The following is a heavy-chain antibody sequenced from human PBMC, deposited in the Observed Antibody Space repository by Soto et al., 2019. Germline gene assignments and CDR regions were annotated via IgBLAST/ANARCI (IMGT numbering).Heavy chain of an antibody. V-gene: IGHV6-1*01. D-gene: IGHD4-17*01. CDR2: TYYRSKWYN. J-gene: IGHJ4*02. CDR1: GDSVSSNSAA. CDR3: ARAPLYGGNSV. Sequence: SQTLSLTCAISGDSVSSNSAAWNWIRQPPSRGLEYLGRTYYRSKWYNDYAVSVKGRISISRDNSKNTLYLQMNSLRAEDTAVYYCARAPLYGGNSVWGQGTVVTVSS.